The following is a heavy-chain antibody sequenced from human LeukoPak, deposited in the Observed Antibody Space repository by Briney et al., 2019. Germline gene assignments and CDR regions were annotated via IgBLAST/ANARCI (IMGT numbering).Heavy chain of an antibody. V-gene: IGHV4-59*01. J-gene: IGHJ6*03. CDR2: IYYSGST. CDR1: GGSFSGYY. Sequence: SETLSLTCVVYGGSFSGYYWSWIRQPPGKGLEWIWYIYYSGSTKYNPSLKSRVTISVDRTKNHFSLKLSSVTAADTAVYYCARTTEEYYGSGKSRKYYSYYYYMDVWGKGTTVTVSS. CDR3: ARTTEEYYGSGKSRKYYSYYYYMDV. D-gene: IGHD3-10*01.